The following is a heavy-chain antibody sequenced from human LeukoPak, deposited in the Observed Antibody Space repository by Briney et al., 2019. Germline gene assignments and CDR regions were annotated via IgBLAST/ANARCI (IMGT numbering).Heavy chain of an antibody. CDR1: GFSFSNYN. J-gene: IGHJ4*02. V-gene: IGHV3-7*01. CDR3: ASLGGDYYDSSGYYPPFDY. CDR2: IKQDGSEK. Sequence: GGSLRLSCAASGFSFSNYNMNWVRQAPGKGLEWVANIKQDGSEKYYVDSVKGRFTISRDNAKNSLYLQMNSLRAEDTAVYYCASLGGDYYDSSGYYPPFDYWGQGTLVTVSS. D-gene: IGHD3-22*01.